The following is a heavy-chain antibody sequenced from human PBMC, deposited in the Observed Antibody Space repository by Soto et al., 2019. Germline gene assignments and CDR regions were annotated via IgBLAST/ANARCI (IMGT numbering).Heavy chain of an antibody. J-gene: IGHJ4*02. CDR2: INHSGST. CDR3: ARGLKGELRFNSGYQYYFDY. CDR1: GGSISSYY. V-gene: IGHV4-34*01. Sequence: SETLSLTCTVSGGSISSYYWSWIRQPPGKGLEWIGEINHSGSTNYNPSLKSRVTISVDTSKNQFSLKLSSVTAADTAVYYCARGLKGELRFNSGYQYYFDYWGQGTLVTVSS. D-gene: IGHD5-12*01.